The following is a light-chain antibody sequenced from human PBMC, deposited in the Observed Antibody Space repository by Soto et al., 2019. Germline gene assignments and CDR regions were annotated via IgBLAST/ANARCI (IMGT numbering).Light chain of an antibody. CDR2: GAS. CDR3: QQYIDWPPYP. J-gene: IGKJ2*01. V-gene: IGKV3-15*01. CDR1: QTVSRS. Sequence: EVVLTQSPATLSVSPGERATLSCRASQTVSRSLAWYQQKPGQAPRLLIYGASTRAHGIPGGFSGSGSGTDFTLTISSLQSEDFAVYYCQQYIDWPPYPFGQGTKVEIK.